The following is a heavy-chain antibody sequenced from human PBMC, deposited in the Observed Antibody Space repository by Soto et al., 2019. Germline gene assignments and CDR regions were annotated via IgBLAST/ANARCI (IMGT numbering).Heavy chain of an antibody. CDR3: ARQKGVYSGYDWIDY. CDR1: GGSISSSSYY. J-gene: IGHJ4*02. CDR2: IYYSGST. V-gene: IGHV4-39*01. D-gene: IGHD5-12*01. Sequence: QLQLQESGPGLVKPSETLSLTCTVSGGSISSSSYYWGWIRQPPGKGLEWIGSIYYSGSTYYNPSLKSRVTISVDTSKNQFSLKLSSVTAADTAVYYCARQKGVYSGYDWIDYWDQGTLVTVSS.